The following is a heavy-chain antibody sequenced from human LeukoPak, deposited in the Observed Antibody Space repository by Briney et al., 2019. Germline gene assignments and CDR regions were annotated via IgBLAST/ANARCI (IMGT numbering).Heavy chain of an antibody. CDR2: IYHSGST. CDR3: ARDDSMVRGVIIRGY. J-gene: IGHJ4*02. V-gene: IGHV4-30-2*01. D-gene: IGHD3-10*01. CDR1: GGSISSGGYY. Sequence: SETLSLTCTVSGGSISSGGYYWSCIRQPPGKGLECIGYIYHSGSTYYNPSLKSRVTISVDTSKNEFSLKLSSVTAADTAIYYCARDDSMVRGVIIRGYWGQGTLVTVSS.